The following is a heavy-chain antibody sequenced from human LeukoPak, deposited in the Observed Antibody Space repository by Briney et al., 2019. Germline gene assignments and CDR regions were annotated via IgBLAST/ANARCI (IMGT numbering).Heavy chain of an antibody. CDR3: ARQGTIAAPPIFDS. V-gene: IGHV4-34*01. Sequence: PSETLSLTCTVSGGSISGYYWSWIRQPPGKRLEWIGEINHSGNTKYNPSLKSRVTISVDTSKNQFSLKLSSVTAADTAVYYCARQGTIAAPPIFDSWGQGTLVTVSS. CDR2: INHSGNT. J-gene: IGHJ4*02. CDR1: GGSISGYY. D-gene: IGHD6-6*01.